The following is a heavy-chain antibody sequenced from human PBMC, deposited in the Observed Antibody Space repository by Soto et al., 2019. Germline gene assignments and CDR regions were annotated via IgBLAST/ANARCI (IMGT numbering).Heavy chain of an antibody. CDR3: AKVWGTYRPPWGVDY. CDR1: GFTFSTYA. Sequence: EVQVLESGGGLVQPGGSLRLSCAASGFTFSTYAMNWGRQAPGKGLEWVSTISDSGDSTYYADSVKGRFTISRDNSRNTLHLQMSSLRAEDSAVYYCAKVWGTYRPPWGVDYWGKGTLVTVSS. V-gene: IGHV3-23*01. CDR2: ISDSGDST. D-gene: IGHD3-16*02. J-gene: IGHJ4*02.